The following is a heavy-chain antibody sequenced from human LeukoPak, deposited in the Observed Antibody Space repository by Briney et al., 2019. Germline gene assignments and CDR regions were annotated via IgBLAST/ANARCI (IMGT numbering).Heavy chain of an antibody. CDR3: ARGSYSSGGRTWRFDY. CDR2: IFYSRNT. D-gene: IGHD3-22*01. V-gene: IGHV4-59*01. Sequence: SETLSLTCTVTGGSISSYFWSWIRQAPGKGLEWIGYIFYSRNTKYNPSLKSRVTISVDTSKNQFSLNLTSVTAADTALYYCARGSYSSGGRTWRFDYWGQGALVTVSS. J-gene: IGHJ4*02. CDR1: GGSISSYF.